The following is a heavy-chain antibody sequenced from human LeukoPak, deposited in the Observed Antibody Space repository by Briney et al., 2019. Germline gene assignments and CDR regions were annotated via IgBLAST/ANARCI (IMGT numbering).Heavy chain of an antibody. CDR3: ARGGDSRGSVRRAFDI. CDR1: GFTVSSNY. D-gene: IGHD3-22*01. J-gene: IGHJ3*02. CDR2: IYSGGST. Sequence: GGSLRLSCAASGFTVSSNYMTWVRQAPGKGLEWVSVIYSGGSTYYADSVKGRFTISRDNSKNTLYLQMNSLRAEDTAVYYCARGGDSRGSVRRAFDIWGQGTMVTVSS. V-gene: IGHV3-66*01.